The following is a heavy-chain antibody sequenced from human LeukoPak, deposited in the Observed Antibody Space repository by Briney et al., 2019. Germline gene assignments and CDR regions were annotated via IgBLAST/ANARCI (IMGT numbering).Heavy chain of an antibody. CDR2: INHSGST. J-gene: IGHJ4*02. V-gene: IGHV4-34*01. CDR3: AYSTVVTRGYY. CDR1: DGSFSGYY. D-gene: IGHD4-23*01. Sequence: SETLSLTCAVYDGSFSGYYWSWIRQPPGKGLEWIGEINHSGSTNYNPSLKSRVTVSVDTSKNQFSLRLSSVTAADTAVYYCAYSTVVTRGYYWGQGTLVTVSS.